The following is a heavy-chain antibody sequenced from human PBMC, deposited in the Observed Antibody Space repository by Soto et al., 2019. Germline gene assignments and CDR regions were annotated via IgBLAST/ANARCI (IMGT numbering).Heavy chain of an antibody. V-gene: IGHV3-30-3*01. CDR1: GFTFSSYA. Sequence: GGSLRLSCAASGFTFSSYAMHWVRQAPGKGLEWVAVISYDGSNKYYADSVKGRFTISRDNSKNTLYLQMNSLRAEDTAVYYFARGGTQYSSSVSFHHFDYWGQGTLVTVSS. J-gene: IGHJ4*02. D-gene: IGHD6-13*01. CDR2: ISYDGSNK. CDR3: ARGGTQYSSSVSFHHFDY.